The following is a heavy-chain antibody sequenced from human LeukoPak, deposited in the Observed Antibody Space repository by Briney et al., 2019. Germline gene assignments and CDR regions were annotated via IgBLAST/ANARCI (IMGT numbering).Heavy chain of an antibody. CDR1: GYTFSTYA. Sequence: GASVKVSCKASGYTFSTYAMHWVRQAPGQRLEWMGWINAGNGNTKYSQNFQGRVTITADESTSTAYMELSSLRSEDTAVYYCARDGVEMATIIGYFDYWGQGTLVTVSS. CDR3: ARDGVEMATIIGYFDY. V-gene: IGHV1-3*01. D-gene: IGHD5-24*01. CDR2: INAGNGNT. J-gene: IGHJ4*02.